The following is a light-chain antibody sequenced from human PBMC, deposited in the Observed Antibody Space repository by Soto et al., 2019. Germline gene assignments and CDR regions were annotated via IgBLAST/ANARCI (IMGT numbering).Light chain of an antibody. J-gene: IGKJ4*01. CDR3: QQYNDWPPPT. Sequence: TLSVSPGDRATLACRGGQSVRTNLAWYQLAPGHTPRLLIYDASTRATVVPARFSGTGSGTDFTLTISSLQSDDFAVYYCQQYNDWPPPTFGGGTKLDIK. V-gene: IGKV3-15*01. CDR2: DAS. CDR1: QSVRTN.